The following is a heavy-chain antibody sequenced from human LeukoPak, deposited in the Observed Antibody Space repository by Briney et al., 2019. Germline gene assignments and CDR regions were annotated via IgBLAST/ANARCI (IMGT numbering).Heavy chain of an antibody. V-gene: IGHV3-74*01. Sequence: GGSLRLSCAASGFIFSSYAMSWVRQTPGKGLVWVSRINSDGSSTSYADSVKGRFTISRDNAKNTLYLQMNSLRAEDTAVYYCARADLNRVPFDYWGQGTLVTVSS. CDR3: ARADLNRVPFDY. D-gene: IGHD1/OR15-1a*01. CDR1: GFIFSSYA. J-gene: IGHJ4*02. CDR2: INSDGSST.